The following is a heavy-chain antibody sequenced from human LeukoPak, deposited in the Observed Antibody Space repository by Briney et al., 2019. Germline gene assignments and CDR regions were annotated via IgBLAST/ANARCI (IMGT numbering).Heavy chain of an antibody. CDR1: GFTVSSNY. J-gene: IGHJ4*02. CDR3: TTVLTVADYPFDY. V-gene: IGHV3-66*01. D-gene: IGHD4-23*01. CDR2: IYSGGST. Sequence: GGSLRLSCAASGFTVSSNYKSWVRQAPGKGLEWVSIIYSGGSTYYADSVKGRFTISRDNSKNTLYLQMNSLRAEDTAVYYCTTVLTVADYPFDYWGQGTLVTVSS.